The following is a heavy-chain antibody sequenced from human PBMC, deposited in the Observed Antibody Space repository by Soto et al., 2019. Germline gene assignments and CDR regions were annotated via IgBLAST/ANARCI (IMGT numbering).Heavy chain of an antibody. D-gene: IGHD6-6*01. J-gene: IGHJ4*02. CDR2: ISSSGSTI. CDR3: ARSLTLYSSSGYFDY. CDR1: GFTFSDYY. Sequence: PGGSLRLSCAASGFTFSDYYMSWIRQAPGKGLEWVSYISSSGSTIYYADSVKGRFTISRDNAKNSLYLQMNSLRAEDTAVYYWARSLTLYSSSGYFDYWGQGTLVTVSS. V-gene: IGHV3-11*01.